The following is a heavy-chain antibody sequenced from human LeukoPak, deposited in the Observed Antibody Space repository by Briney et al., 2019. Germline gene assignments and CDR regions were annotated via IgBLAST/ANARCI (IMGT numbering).Heavy chain of an antibody. CDR3: ARTYYDFWSGYYYYYMDV. Sequence: ASVKVSCKASGGTFSSYAISWVRQAPGQGLEWMGGIIPIFGTANYAQKFQGRVTMTADESTSTAYMELSSLRSEDTAVYYCARTYYDFWSGYYYYYMDVWGKGTTVTASS. D-gene: IGHD3-3*01. CDR2: IIPIFGTA. J-gene: IGHJ6*03. V-gene: IGHV1-69*13. CDR1: GGTFSSYA.